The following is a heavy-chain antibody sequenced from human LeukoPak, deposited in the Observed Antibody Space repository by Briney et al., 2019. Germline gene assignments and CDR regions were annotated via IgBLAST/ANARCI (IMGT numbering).Heavy chain of an antibody. CDR2: ISGSGGST. J-gene: IGHJ3*02. CDR1: GFTFSSFS. V-gene: IGHV3-23*01. CDR3: ARDSGHSKNRKQHNDAFDI. Sequence: GGSLRLSCAASGFTFSSFSMNWVRQAPGKGLEWVSAISGSGGSTYYADSVKGRFTISRDNSKNTLYLQMNSLRAGDTAVYYCARDSGHSKNRKQHNDAFDIWGQGTMVTVSS. D-gene: IGHD6-13*01.